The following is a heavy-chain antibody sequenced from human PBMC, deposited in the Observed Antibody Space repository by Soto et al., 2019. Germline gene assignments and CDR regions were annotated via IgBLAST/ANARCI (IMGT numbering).Heavy chain of an antibody. CDR2: INPSGGST. J-gene: IGHJ6*02. D-gene: IGHD2-15*01. CDR3: ASRTVVVAATSSHYYGMDV. Sequence: QVQLVQSGAEVKKPGASVKVSCKASGYTFTSYYMHWVRQAPGQGLEWMGIINPSGGSTSYAQKFQGRGTMTRDTSTSPVCMELSGLRSEDTAVYYCASRTVVVAATSSHYYGMDVWGQGTTVTVSS. CDR1: GYTFTSYY. V-gene: IGHV1-46*01.